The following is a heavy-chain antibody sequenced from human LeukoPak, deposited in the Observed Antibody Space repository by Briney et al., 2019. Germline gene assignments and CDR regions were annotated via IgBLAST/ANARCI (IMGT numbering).Heavy chain of an antibody. V-gene: IGHV4-4*07. CDR3: ARARYYYDSSGYFDY. CDR2: IYTSGST. Sequence: SETLSLTCTVSGGSISSYYWSWIRQPPGKGLEWIGRIYTSGSTNYNPSLKSRVTMSVDTSKNQFSLKLSSVTAADTAVYYCARARYYYDSSGYFDYWGQGTLVTVSS. J-gene: IGHJ4*02. CDR1: GGSISSYY. D-gene: IGHD3-22*01.